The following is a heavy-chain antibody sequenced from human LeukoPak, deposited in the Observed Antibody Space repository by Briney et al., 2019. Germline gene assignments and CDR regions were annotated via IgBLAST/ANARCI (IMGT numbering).Heavy chain of an antibody. V-gene: IGHV1-18*01. J-gene: IGHJ4*02. CDR2: ISAYNGNT. D-gene: IGHD4-23*01. CDR1: GYTFTSYG. Sequence: AASVTVSCKASGYTFTSYGISWVRQAPGQGLEWMGWISAYNGNTNYAQNLQGRVTMTTDTSTSTAYMELRSLRSDDTAVYFCARGGAATVVTPPFDYWGQGTLVTVSS. CDR3: ARGGAATVVTPPFDY.